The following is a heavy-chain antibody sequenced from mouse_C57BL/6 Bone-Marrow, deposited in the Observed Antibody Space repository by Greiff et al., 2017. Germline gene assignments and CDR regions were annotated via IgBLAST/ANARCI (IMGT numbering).Heavy chain of an antibody. CDR3: ARSRDGSNYFDY. V-gene: IGHV1-81*01. CDR1: GYTFTSYG. D-gene: IGHD3-3*01. CDR2: IYPRSGNT. Sequence: QVQLKQSGAELARPGASVKLSCKASGYTFTSYGISWVKQRTGQGLEWIGEIYPRSGNTYYNEKFKGKATLTADKSSSTAYMELRSLKSEDSAVYVCARSRDGSNYFDYWGQGTTLTVSS. J-gene: IGHJ2*01.